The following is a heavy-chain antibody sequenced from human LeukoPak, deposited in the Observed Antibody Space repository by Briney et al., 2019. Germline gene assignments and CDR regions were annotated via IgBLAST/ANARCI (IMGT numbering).Heavy chain of an antibody. CDR1: GYTFTSYG. CDR3: ARGPYGYYFDY. V-gene: IGHV1-18*01. Sequence: ASVKVSCKASGYTFTSYGISWVRQAPGQGLEWMGWISVYNGNGSDAQKLQDRITMTTDTFTSTAYMELRSLRSDDTAVYYCARGPYGYYFDYWGQGTLVTVSS. D-gene: IGHD4-17*01. J-gene: IGHJ4*02. CDR2: ISVYNGNG.